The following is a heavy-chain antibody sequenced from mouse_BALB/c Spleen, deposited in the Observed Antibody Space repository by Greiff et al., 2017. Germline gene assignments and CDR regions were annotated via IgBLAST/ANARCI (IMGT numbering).Heavy chain of an antibody. CDR1: GYTFTSYW. CDR3: ARTGSTMITTGFAY. CDR2: INPSTGYT. J-gene: IGHJ3*01. D-gene: IGHD2-4*01. V-gene: IGHV1-7*01. Sequence: VQLKESGAELAKPGASVKMSCKASGYTFTSYWMHWVKQRPGQGLEWIGYINPSTGYTEYNQKFKDKATLTADKSSSTAYMQLSSLTSEDSAVYYCARTGSTMITTGFAYWGQGTLVTVSA.